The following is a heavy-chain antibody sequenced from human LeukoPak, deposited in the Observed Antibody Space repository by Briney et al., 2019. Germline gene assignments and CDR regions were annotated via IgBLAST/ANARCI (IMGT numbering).Heavy chain of an antibody. CDR3: AKSPWNGKFRAYFDY. CDR2: IRHDGSYK. V-gene: IGHV3-30*02. CDR1: GFTFPSYG. Sequence: QAGGSLRLSCVVSGFTFPSYGVHWVRQAPGKGQEWVAFIRHDGSYKDYADSVKGRFTISRDNSKNTLYLQMNSLRAEDTAVYYCAKSPWNGKFRAYFDYWGQGTLVTVSS. J-gene: IGHJ4*02. D-gene: IGHD1-1*01.